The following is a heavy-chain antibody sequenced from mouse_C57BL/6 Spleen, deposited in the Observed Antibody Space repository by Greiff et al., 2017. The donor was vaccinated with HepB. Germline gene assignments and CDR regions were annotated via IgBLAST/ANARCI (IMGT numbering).Heavy chain of an antibody. V-gene: IGHV5-4*01. Sequence: EVQLVESGGGLVKPGGSLKLSCAASGFTFSSYAMSWVRQTPEKRLEWVATISDGGSYTYYPDNVKGRFTISRDNAKNNLYLQMSHLKSEDTAMYYCARGNWDRNYAMDYWGQGTSVTVSS. J-gene: IGHJ4*01. CDR2: ISDGGSYT. D-gene: IGHD4-1*01. CDR3: ARGNWDRNYAMDY. CDR1: GFTFSSYA.